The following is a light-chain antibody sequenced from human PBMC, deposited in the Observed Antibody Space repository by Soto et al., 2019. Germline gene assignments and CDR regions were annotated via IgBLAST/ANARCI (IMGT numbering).Light chain of an antibody. J-gene: IGKJ5*01. Sequence: EVVLTQSPATLSLSPGDRAALSGQASQSVHNYLAWYQQNPGQAPRLLIYGASNRAAGIPARFSGSGSGTDFTLTIKSLEPEDLAVYYCQKSSNWPPITVGKGTRLEIK. CDR3: QKSSNWPPIT. V-gene: IGKV3-11*01. CDR1: QSVHNY. CDR2: GAS.